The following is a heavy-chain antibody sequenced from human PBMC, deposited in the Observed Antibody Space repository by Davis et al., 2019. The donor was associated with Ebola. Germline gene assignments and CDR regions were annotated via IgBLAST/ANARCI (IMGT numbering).Heavy chain of an antibody. CDR2: ISTYNGNT. CDR1: GYTFTSYG. V-gene: IGHV1-18*01. D-gene: IGHD3-22*01. CDR3: ARDYCDSSGYYYDTFDI. J-gene: IGHJ3*02. Sequence: AASVKVSCKASGYTFTSYGISWVRQAPGQGLEWVGWISTYNGNTNYAQKLQDRVTMTTDTSTTTAYMELRSLRSDDTALYYCARDYCDSSGYYYDTFDIWGQGTVVTVSS.